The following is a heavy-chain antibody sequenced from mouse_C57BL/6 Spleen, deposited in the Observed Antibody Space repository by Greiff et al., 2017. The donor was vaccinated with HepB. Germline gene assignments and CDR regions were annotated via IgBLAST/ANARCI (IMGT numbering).Heavy chain of an antibody. CDR1: GYTFTSYG. J-gene: IGHJ2*01. V-gene: IGHV1-81*01. D-gene: IGHD3-3*01. CDR2: IYPRSGNT. Sequence: QVHVKQSGAELARPGASVKLSCKASGYTFTSYGISWVKQRTGQGLEWIGEIYPRSGNTYYNEKFKGKATLTADKSSSTAYMELRSLTSEDSAVYFCARDRGREYFDYWGQGTTLTVSS. CDR3: ARDRGREYFDY.